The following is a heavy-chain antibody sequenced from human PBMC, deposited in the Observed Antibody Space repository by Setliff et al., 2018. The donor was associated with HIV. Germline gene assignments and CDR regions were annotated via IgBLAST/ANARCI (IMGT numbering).Heavy chain of an antibody. CDR3: ANAAVYPRYLWGSYRPVAFHI. CDR2: INHSGSP. CDR1: GGSFSDYS. Sequence: LSLTCAVYGGSFSDYSWNWIRQPPGKGLEWIGEINHSGSPNYNPSLKSLVTITVDTSKNQFSLKLNSVTAADTGVYYCANAAVYPRYLWGSYRPVAFHIWGQGTMVTVS. D-gene: IGHD3-16*02. V-gene: IGHV4-34*01. J-gene: IGHJ3*02.